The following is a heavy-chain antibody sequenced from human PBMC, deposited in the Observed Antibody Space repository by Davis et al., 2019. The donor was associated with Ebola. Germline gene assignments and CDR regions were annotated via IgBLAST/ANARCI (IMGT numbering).Heavy chain of an antibody. D-gene: IGHD4-11*01. CDR2: ISGSGSTI. Sequence: GESPKISCAASGFTFSDYYMTWIRQAPGKGLEWVSYISGSGSTIYYADSVKGRFTISRDNARNSLSLQMNSLRAEDTAVYYCARNPDYTLDSWAQGTLVTVSS. CDR1: GFTFSDYY. J-gene: IGHJ4*02. CDR3: ARNPDYTLDS. V-gene: IGHV3-11*01.